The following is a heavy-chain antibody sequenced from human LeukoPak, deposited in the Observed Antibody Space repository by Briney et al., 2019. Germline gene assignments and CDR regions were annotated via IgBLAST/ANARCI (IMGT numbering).Heavy chain of an antibody. CDR2: ISSSGSTI. D-gene: IGHD6-19*01. Sequence: GGSLRLSCAASGFTFSSYEMNWVRQAPGKGLEWVSYISSSGSTIYYADSVKGRFTISRDNAKNSLYLQMNSLRAEDTAVYYCARAGSSGWYYYYMDVWGKGTTVTASS. J-gene: IGHJ6*03. CDR3: ARAGSSGWYYYYMDV. CDR1: GFTFSSYE. V-gene: IGHV3-48*03.